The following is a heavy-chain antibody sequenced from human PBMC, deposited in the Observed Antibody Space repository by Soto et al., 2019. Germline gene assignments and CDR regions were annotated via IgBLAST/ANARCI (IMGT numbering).Heavy chain of an antibody. Sequence: GGSLRLSCAASSFTFSSYAMSWVRQAPGKGLEWVSIISNSGGTTYSADSVKGRFTISRDNSKNTLYLQMNGLRAEDTAMYYCAKYKSGNYRDAFDIWGQGTMVTVSS. D-gene: IGHD1-26*01. J-gene: IGHJ3*02. CDR3: AKYKSGNYRDAFDI. V-gene: IGHV3-23*01. CDR2: ISNSGGTT. CDR1: SFTFSSYA.